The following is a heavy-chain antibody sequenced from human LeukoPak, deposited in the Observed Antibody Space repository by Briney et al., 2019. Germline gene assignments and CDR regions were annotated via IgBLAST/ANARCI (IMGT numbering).Heavy chain of an antibody. Sequence: GGSLRLSCAASGFTFNSYVMSWVRQAPGKGLEWVSSINGGGGNTYYADSVKGRFTISRDNSKNMLYLQMNSLRADDTAICYCAKTVVVITFRFDDWGQGALVTVSS. D-gene: IGHD2-21*01. CDR1: GFTFNSYV. J-gene: IGHJ4*02. CDR2: INGGGGNT. V-gene: IGHV3-23*01. CDR3: AKTVVVITFRFDD.